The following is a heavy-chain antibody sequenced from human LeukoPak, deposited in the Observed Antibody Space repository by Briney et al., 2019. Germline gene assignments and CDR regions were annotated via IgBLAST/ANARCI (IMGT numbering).Heavy chain of an antibody. J-gene: IGHJ5*02. CDR3: ARDLRTVAGTERENRFDP. V-gene: IGHV1-2*06. CDR2: INPNSGGT. CDR1: GYTFTGYY. D-gene: IGHD6-19*01. Sequence: ASVKVSCKASGYTFTGYYMHWVRQAPGQGLEWMGRINPNSGGTNYSQKFHGRVTMTRDTSISTAYMELSRLRSDDTAVYYCARDLRTVAGTERENRFDPWGQGTLVTVSS.